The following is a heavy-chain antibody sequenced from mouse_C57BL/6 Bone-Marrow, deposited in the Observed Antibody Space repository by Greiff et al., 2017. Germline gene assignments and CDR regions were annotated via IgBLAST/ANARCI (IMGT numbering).Heavy chain of an antibody. J-gene: IGHJ3*01. Sequence: VQLQQSGAELVRPGASVKLSCTASGFNIKDDYMHWVKQRPEQGLEWIGWIDPENGDTEYASKFQGKATITADTSSNTAYLQLSSLTSEDTAVYYCTTASSGVAYWGQGTLVTVSA. D-gene: IGHD3-2*02. CDR1: GFNIKDDY. CDR2: IDPENGDT. V-gene: IGHV14-4*01. CDR3: TTASSGVAY.